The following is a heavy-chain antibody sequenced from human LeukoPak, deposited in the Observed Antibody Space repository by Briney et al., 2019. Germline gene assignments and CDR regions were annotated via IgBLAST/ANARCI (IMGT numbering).Heavy chain of an antibody. CDR3: ARDRGYCSSTSCLNWFDP. Sequence: SETLSLTCTVSGGSISSGGYYWSWIPQPPGKGLEWIGYFYRSGSTYYNPSLKSRVTISVDRSKNQFSLKLSSVTAADTAVYYCARDRGYCSSTSCLNWFDPWGQGTLVTVSS. J-gene: IGHJ5*02. D-gene: IGHD2-2*01. CDR1: GGSISSGGYY. V-gene: IGHV4-30-2*01. CDR2: FYRSGST.